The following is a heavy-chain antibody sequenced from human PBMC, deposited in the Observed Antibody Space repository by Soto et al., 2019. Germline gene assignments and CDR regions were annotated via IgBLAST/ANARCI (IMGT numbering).Heavy chain of an antibody. V-gene: IGHV3-21*06. CDR3: ARDSQSILTGYYRADDAFDI. CDR1: GFTFSSYS. D-gene: IGHD3-9*01. CDR2: ISSSSSYI. Sequence: EVQLVESGGGLVKPGGSLRLSCAASGFTFSSYSMNWVRQAPGKGLEWVSSISSSSSYIYYADSVKGRFTISRDNAKNSLYLQLNSLRAEDTAVYYCARDSQSILTGYYRADDAFDIWGQGTMVTVSS. J-gene: IGHJ3*02.